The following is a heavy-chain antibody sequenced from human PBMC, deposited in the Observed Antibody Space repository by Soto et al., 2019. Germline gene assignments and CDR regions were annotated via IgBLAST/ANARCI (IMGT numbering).Heavy chain of an antibody. CDR2: INSDGSST. CDR1: GFTFSSYW. J-gene: IGHJ6*03. V-gene: IGHV3-74*01. CDR3: AIDRVLYCSSTSCYANYYYMDV. D-gene: IGHD2-2*01. Sequence: GGSLRLSCAASGFTFSSYWMHWVRQAPGKGLVWVSRINSDGSSTSYADSVKGRFTISRDNAKNTLYLQMNSLRAEETAVYYCAIDRVLYCSSTSCYANYYYMDVWGKGTTVTVSS.